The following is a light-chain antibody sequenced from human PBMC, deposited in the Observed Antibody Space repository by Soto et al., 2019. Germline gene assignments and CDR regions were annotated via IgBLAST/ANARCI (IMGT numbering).Light chain of an antibody. Sequence: QSALTQPASVSGSPGQSITLSCTGTSSDVGGSNYVSWYQQHPGKAPKVLIYDVNNRPSGASNRFSGSKSGNTASLTISGLQAEDEADYYCSSYTSSSTYVFGTETKVTVL. CDR2: DVN. V-gene: IGLV2-14*03. CDR1: SSDVGGSNY. J-gene: IGLJ1*01. CDR3: SSYTSSSTYV.